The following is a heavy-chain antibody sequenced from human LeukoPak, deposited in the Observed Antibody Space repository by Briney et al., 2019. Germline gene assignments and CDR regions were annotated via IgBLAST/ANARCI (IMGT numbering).Heavy chain of an antibody. CDR1: GYSFTSYW. J-gene: IGHJ4*02. Sequence: GESLKISCKGSGYSFTSYWISWVRQMPGKGLEWMGRIDPSDSYTNYSPSFQDHVTISADKSISTAYPQWSSLKASDTAMYYCARHLTGYGDYNYFDYWGQGTLVTVSS. D-gene: IGHD4-17*01. CDR2: IDPSDSYT. CDR3: ARHLTGYGDYNYFDY. V-gene: IGHV5-10-1*01.